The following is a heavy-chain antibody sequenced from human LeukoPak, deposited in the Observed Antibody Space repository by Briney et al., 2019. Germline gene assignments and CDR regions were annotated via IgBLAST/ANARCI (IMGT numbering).Heavy chain of an antibody. Sequence: GRSLRLSCAASGFTFSSYGMHWVRQAPGKGLEWVAVIWYDGSNKYYADSVKGRFTISRDNSKNTLYLQMNSLRAEDTAVYYCARFLYYYGSEREDYWGQGTLVTVSS. D-gene: IGHD3-10*01. CDR3: ARFLYYYGSEREDY. V-gene: IGHV3-33*01. CDR2: IWYDGSNK. J-gene: IGHJ4*02. CDR1: GFTFSSYG.